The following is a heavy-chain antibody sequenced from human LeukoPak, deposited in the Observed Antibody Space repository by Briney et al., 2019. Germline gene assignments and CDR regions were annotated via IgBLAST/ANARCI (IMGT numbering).Heavy chain of an antibody. J-gene: IGHJ6*02. Sequence: TSETLSLTCTVSGGSISSSSYYWGWIRQPPGKGLEWIGSIYYSGSTYYNPSLKSRVTISVDTSKNQFSLKLSSVTAADTAVYYCARCFGDPINYYYYYGMDVWGQGTTVTVSS. D-gene: IGHD4-17*01. CDR3: ARCFGDPINYYYYYGMDV. CDR1: GGSISSSSYY. CDR2: IYYSGST. V-gene: IGHV4-39*07.